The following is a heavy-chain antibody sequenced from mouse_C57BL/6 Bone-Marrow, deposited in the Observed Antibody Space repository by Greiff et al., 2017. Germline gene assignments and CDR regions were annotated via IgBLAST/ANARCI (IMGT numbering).Heavy chain of an antibody. Sequence: VQLQQSGAELVRPGTSVKMSCTASGYTFTNYWIGWAKQRPGHGLEWIGDIYPGGGYTNYNEKCKGKATLTADKSSSTSYMHFSSLTSEDSAIYYCATYYSNYALSMDYWGQGTSVTVSS. CDR1: GYTFTNYW. CDR3: ATYYSNYALSMDY. D-gene: IGHD2-5*01. J-gene: IGHJ4*01. V-gene: IGHV1-63*01. CDR2: IYPGGGYT.